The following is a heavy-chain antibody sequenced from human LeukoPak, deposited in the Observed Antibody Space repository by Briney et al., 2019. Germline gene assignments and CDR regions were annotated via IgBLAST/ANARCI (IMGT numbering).Heavy chain of an antibody. D-gene: IGHD2-2*02. V-gene: IGHV4-38-2*02. J-gene: IGHJ4*02. CDR2: VHHSGTT. CDR3: AKGIPFDF. CDR1: FPVTNGFH. Sequence: PSGTLSLTCSVSFPVTNGFHWAWIRQPPGKGLEFMGYVHHSGTTYYNPSLNSRATISVGASKYQFSLRLTSVTAADTAVYFCAKGIPFDFWGQGRLVTVSS.